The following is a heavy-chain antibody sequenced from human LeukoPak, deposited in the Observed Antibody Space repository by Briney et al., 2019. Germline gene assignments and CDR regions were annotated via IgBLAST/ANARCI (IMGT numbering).Heavy chain of an antibody. CDR2: ISYSGNT. CDR3: ARDIAAAGNGGGDAFDI. J-gene: IGHJ3*02. CDR1: GGSMDPYY. V-gene: IGHV4-59*01. D-gene: IGHD6-13*01. Sequence: SETLSPTCTVSGGSMDPYYWSWIRQPPGKGLEWLAYISYSGNTKYNHSLKSRVTISVDTSKNQFSLKLSSVTAADTAVYYCARDIAAAGNGGGDAFDIWGQGTMVTVST.